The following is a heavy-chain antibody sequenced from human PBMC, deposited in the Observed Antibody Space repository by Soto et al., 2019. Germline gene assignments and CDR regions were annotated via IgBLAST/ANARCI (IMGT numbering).Heavy chain of an antibody. Sequence: ASVKVSCKASGYTFTSYGISWVRQAPGQGLEWMGWISAYNGNTNYAQKLQGRVTMTTDTSTSTAYMELRSLRSDDTAVYYCARGQQWVHERNWFDPWGQGTLVTVSS. CDR3: ARGQQWVHERNWFDP. CDR2: ISAYNGNT. J-gene: IGHJ5*02. CDR1: GYTFTSYG. V-gene: IGHV1-18*01. D-gene: IGHD6-19*01.